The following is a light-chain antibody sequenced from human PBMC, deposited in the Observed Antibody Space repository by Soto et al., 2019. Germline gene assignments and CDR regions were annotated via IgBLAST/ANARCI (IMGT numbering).Light chain of an antibody. Sequence: QSSLTQPVSVSGSPGQSITISCTGSSSDVGNYKFVSWYQQYPGKAPKVMLYEVSKRPSGVSYRFSGSQSGNTASLTISGLQAEDEADYYCCSYAGSYSSYFFGTGTKVTVL. J-gene: IGLJ1*01. V-gene: IGLV2-23*02. CDR2: EVS. CDR1: SSDVGNYKF. CDR3: CSYAGSYSSYF.